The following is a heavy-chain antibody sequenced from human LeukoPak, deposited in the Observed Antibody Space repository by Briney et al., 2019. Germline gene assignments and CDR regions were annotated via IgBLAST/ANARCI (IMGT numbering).Heavy chain of an antibody. CDR2: ISGSGGST. D-gene: IGHD1-7*01. Sequence: GGSLRLSCAASGFTFSSYAMSWVRQAPGKGLEWVSAISGSGGSTYYADSVKGRFTISRDNAKNSLYLQMNSLRAEDTALYYCARAGLYNWNYEGTAYFDYWGQGTLVTVSS. J-gene: IGHJ4*02. V-gene: IGHV3-23*01. CDR3: ARAGLYNWNYEGTAYFDY. CDR1: GFTFSSYA.